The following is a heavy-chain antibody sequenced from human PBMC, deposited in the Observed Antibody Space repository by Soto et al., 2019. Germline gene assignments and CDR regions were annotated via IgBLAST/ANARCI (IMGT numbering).Heavy chain of an antibody. Sequence: PSETLSLTCAVYGGSFSGYYWSWIRQPPGKGLEWIGEINHSGSTNYNPSLKSRVTISVDTSKNQFSLKLSSVTAADTAVYYCARFTGATTRESGDYWGQGTLVTVSS. CDR2: INHSGST. CDR1: GGSFSGYY. J-gene: IGHJ4*02. V-gene: IGHV4-34*01. D-gene: IGHD1-26*01. CDR3: ARFTGATTRESGDY.